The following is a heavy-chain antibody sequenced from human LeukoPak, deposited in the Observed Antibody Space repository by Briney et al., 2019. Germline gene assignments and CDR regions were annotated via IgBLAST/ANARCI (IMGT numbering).Heavy chain of an antibody. V-gene: IGHV3-21*01. CDR1: GFTFSGYS. CDR3: ARDLYSSGPSSHFDY. D-gene: IGHD6-19*01. Sequence: GGSLSLSCAASGFTFSGYSMNWVRQAPGKGLEWVSSISSSSSYIYYADSVKGRFTISRDNAKNSLYLQMNSLRAEDTAVYYCARDLYSSGPSSHFDYWGQGTLVTVSS. CDR2: ISSSSSYI. J-gene: IGHJ4*02.